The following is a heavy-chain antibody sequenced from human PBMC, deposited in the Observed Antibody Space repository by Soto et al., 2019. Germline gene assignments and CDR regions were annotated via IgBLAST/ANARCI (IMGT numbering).Heavy chain of an antibody. D-gene: IGHD6-13*01. CDR2: ISGSGGST. J-gene: IGHJ6*02. CDR3: ASFAYDAGTYYYYYYGMDV. CDR1: GFTFSSYA. V-gene: IGHV3-23*01. Sequence: GSLRLSCAASGFTFSSYAMSWVRQAPGKGLEWVSAISGSGGSTYYADSVKGRFTISRDNSKNTLYLQMNSLRAEDTAVYYCASFAYDAGTYYYYYYGMDVWGHGTTVTV.